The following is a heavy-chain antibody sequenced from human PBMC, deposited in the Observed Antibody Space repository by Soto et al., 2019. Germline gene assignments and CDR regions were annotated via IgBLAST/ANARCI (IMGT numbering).Heavy chain of an antibody. D-gene: IGHD2-21*01. V-gene: IGHV5-51*01. Sequence: PGESLKISCTVYADSFSTYWIGWVRQMPGKGLEWMGVTYPGDSDTRYSPSFEGQVSISADKSTSTAYLQWDSLKASDTAIYYCARHLTEINYGDKGPNDAFDIWGQGTMVTVSS. CDR2: TYPGDSDT. J-gene: IGHJ3*02. CDR3: ARHLTEINYGDKGPNDAFDI. CDR1: ADSFSTYW.